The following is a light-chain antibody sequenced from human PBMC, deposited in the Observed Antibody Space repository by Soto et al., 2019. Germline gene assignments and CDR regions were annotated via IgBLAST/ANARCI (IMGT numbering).Light chain of an antibody. CDR2: AAS. Sequence: DIQMTQSPSSLSASVRDGVTITCRASQSISSYLNWYQQKPGKAPKLLIYAASSLQSGVPSRFSGSGSGTDFTLTISSLQPEDFATYYCQQSYSTPAITFGQGTRLEIK. CDR3: QQSYSTPAIT. CDR1: QSISSY. J-gene: IGKJ5*01. V-gene: IGKV1-39*01.